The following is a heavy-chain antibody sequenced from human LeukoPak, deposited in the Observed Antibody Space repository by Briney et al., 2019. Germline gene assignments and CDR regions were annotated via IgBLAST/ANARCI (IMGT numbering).Heavy chain of an antibody. CDR2: IIPIFGTA. Sequence: SVKVSCKASGGTFSSYAISWVRQAPGQGLEWMGGIIPIFGTANYAQKFQGRVTITADESTSTAYMELSSLRSEDTAVYYCARDGSGASYFDYWGQGTLVTVSS. J-gene: IGHJ4*02. CDR1: GGTFSSYA. CDR3: ARDGSGASYFDY. D-gene: IGHD4-17*01. V-gene: IGHV1-69*13.